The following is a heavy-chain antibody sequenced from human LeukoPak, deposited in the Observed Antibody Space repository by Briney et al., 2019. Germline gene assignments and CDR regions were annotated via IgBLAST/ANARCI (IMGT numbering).Heavy chain of an antibody. CDR2: ISYEGSNK. CDR1: GFTFSSYA. V-gene: IGHV3-30-3*01. J-gene: IGHJ4*02. D-gene: IGHD2-2*01. Sequence: GGSLRLSCAASGFTFSSYAMHWVRQAPGKGLEWVAVISYEGSNKYYADSVKGRFTISRDNSKNTLYLQMNSLRAEDTAVYYCAREGIVVVPAAMRYFDYWGQGTLVTVSS. CDR3: AREGIVVVPAAMRYFDY.